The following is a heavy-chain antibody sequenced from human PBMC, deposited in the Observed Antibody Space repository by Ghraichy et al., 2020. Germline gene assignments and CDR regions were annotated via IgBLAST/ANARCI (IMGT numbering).Heavy chain of an antibody. Sequence: SETLSLTCTVSGGSFSSSNHYWVWIRQPPGKGLEWVGSFYYTGDTYSNPSLKSRVTISVDTSKNQFSLKLSSVTAADTAVYYCARDVVPSATKYGLDVWGQGTTVTVSS. CDR1: GGSFSSSNHY. D-gene: IGHD2-2*01. CDR2: FYYTGDT. V-gene: IGHV4-39*07. J-gene: IGHJ6*02. CDR3: ARDVVPSATKYGLDV.